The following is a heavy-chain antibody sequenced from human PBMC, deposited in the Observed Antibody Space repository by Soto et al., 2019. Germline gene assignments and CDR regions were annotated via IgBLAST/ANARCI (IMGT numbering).Heavy chain of an antibody. CDR3: SRGILV. V-gene: IGHV4-31*03. J-gene: IGHJ4*02. D-gene: IGHD2-15*01. CDR2: ISYGGTT. Sequence: QVQLQESGPGLVKPSQTLSLTCTVSGGSMNSGGYCWNWIRQHPGEGLEWIGCISYGGTTSYNPSLKRRLTISVDTSKNQFSLMLNSVTAADTAVYYCSRGILVWGQGTLITVAS. CDR1: GGSMNSGGYC.